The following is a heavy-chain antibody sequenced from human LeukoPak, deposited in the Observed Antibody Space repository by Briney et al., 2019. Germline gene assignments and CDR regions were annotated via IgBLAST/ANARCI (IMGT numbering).Heavy chain of an antibody. D-gene: IGHD3-22*01. CDR2: IYYSGST. V-gene: IGHV4-39*01. J-gene: IGHJ4*02. Sequence: SETLSLTCTVSGGSISSSSYYWGWIRQPSGKGLEWIGSIYYSGSTYYNPSLKSRVTISVDTSKNQFSLKLSSVTAADTAVYYCARRKYYYDSSGPFDYWGQGTLVTVSS. CDR1: GGSISSSSYY. CDR3: ARRKYYYDSSGPFDY.